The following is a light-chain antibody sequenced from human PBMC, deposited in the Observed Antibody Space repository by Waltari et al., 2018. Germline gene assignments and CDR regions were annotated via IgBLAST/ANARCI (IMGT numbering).Light chain of an antibody. CDR3: MQATHFPRT. J-gene: IGKJ1*01. V-gene: IGKV2-24*01. Sequence: DVVLTQIPLSSPVTVGQSPSISCRSRQGLLHETGNTYLYWLQQRPGQPPRPLIYKISKRFSGVPDRFSGSGAGTEFTLKISRVEAEDVAVYYCMQATHFPRTFGQGTKVEIK. CDR1: QGLLHETGNTY. CDR2: KIS.